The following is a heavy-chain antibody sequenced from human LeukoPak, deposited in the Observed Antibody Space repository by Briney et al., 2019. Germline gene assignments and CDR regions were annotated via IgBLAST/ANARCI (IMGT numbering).Heavy chain of an antibody. J-gene: IGHJ4*02. V-gene: IGHV3-30*04. D-gene: IGHD2-15*01. CDR2: ISYDGSNK. CDR3: ARGSVGTPPPFDY. CDR1: GFTFSSYA. Sequence: GGSLRLSCAASGFTFSSYAMHWVRQAPGKGLEWVAVISYDGSNKYYADSVKGRFTISRDSSTLYLQMHSLRIEDTAVYYCARGSVGTPPPFDYWGQGTLVTVSS.